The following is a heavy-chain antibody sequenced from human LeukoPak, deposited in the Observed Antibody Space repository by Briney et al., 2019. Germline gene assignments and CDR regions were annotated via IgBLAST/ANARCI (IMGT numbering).Heavy chain of an antibody. CDR2: ISYDGSNK. CDR1: GFIFSNFG. D-gene: IGHD2-15*01. Sequence: PGGSLRLSCVASGFIFSNFGMHWVRQAPGKGLEWVAVISYDGSNKYYADPVKGRFTISRDNSKNTLYLQMNSLRAEDTAVYYCAKDSVGYCSGGSCYGYFQHWGQGTLVTVSS. J-gene: IGHJ1*01. V-gene: IGHV3-30*18. CDR3: AKDSVGYCSGGSCYGYFQH.